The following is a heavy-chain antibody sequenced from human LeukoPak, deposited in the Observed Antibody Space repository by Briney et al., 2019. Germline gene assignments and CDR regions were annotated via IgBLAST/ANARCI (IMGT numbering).Heavy chain of an antibody. V-gene: IGHV4-59*01. CDR3: ARVFRGAVTSNWFHP. CDR1: GGSINGYY. CDR2: ISDSGST. D-gene: IGHD4-17*01. J-gene: IGHJ5*02. Sequence: SETLSLTCTVSGGSINGYYWTWIRQPPGKGLGWIGYISDSGSTNYNPSLKSRVTMSVDSSNTEVSLRLNSVTAAGTAVYYCARVFRGAVTSNWFHPWGQGTLVTVSS.